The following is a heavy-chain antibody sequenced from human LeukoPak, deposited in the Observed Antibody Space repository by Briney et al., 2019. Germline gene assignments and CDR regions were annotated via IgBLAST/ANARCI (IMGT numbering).Heavy chain of an antibody. CDR3: ARADPITIFGVVIHTNWFDP. CDR2: IIPIFGTA. D-gene: IGHD3-3*01. J-gene: IGHJ5*02. Sequence: SVKVSCKASGGTFSSYAISWVRQAPGQGLEWMGGIIPIFGTATYAQKFQGRVTITADESTSTAYMELSSLRSEDTAVYYCARADPITIFGVVIHTNWFDPWGQGTLVTVSS. CDR1: GGTFSSYA. V-gene: IGHV1-69*01.